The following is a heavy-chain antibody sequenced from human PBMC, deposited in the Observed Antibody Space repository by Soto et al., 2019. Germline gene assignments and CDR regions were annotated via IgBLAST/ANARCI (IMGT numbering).Heavy chain of an antibody. Sequence: EVQLLESGGGLVQPGGSLRLSCAASGFTFSSYAMSWVRQAPGKGLEWVSAISGSGGSTYYADSVRGRFTISRDNSKNTLYLQTNSVRAEDTAVYYCARSAAVAGTKRFDYWGQGTLVTVSS. V-gene: IGHV3-23*01. CDR2: ISGSGGST. CDR3: ARSAAVAGTKRFDY. J-gene: IGHJ4*02. CDR1: GFTFSSYA. D-gene: IGHD6-19*01.